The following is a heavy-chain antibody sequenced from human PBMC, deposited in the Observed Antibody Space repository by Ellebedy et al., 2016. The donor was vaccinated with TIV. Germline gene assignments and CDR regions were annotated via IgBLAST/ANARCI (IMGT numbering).Heavy chain of an antibody. CDR2: INTDESTT. J-gene: IGHJ4*02. CDR1: GFTFNSFW. D-gene: IGHD6-13*01. Sequence: PGGSLRLSCAVSGFTFNSFWMHWVRQAPGQGLVWVSRINTDESTTNYADSVKGRFTTSRDNAKNTLYLQMNSLRAEDTAVYYCVRLRIAAAGRSFDYWGQGTLVTVSS. V-gene: IGHV3-74*01. CDR3: VRLRIAAAGRSFDY.